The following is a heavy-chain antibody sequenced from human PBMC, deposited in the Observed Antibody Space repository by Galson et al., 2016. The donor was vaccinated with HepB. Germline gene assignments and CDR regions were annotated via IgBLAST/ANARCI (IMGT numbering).Heavy chain of an antibody. CDR2: FSSTGSYI. Sequence: SLRLSCAASGFTFSNYSMNWVRQAPGKGLEWVSSFSSTGSYIYYADSVKGRFTISRDNAKNSLYLQMNSLRAEDTAVYYCARHPFHDYGDTFDYWGQGTLVTVSS. D-gene: IGHD4-17*01. CDR3: ARHPFHDYGDTFDY. J-gene: IGHJ4*02. V-gene: IGHV3-21*06. CDR1: GFTFSNYS.